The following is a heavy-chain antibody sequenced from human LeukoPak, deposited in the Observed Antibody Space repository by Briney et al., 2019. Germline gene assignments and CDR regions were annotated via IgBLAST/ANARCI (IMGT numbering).Heavy chain of an antibody. CDR3: ASSEGLDYFDY. V-gene: IGHV3-21*01. CDR2: ISSSSSYI. Sequence: GGSLRLSCAASGFTFSSYSMNWVRQAPGKGLEWVSSISSSSSYIYYADSVKGRFTISRDNAKNSLYLQMNSLRAEDTAVYYCASSEGLDYFDYWGQGTLATVSS. J-gene: IGHJ4*02. CDR1: GFTFSSYS. D-gene: IGHD3/OR15-3a*01.